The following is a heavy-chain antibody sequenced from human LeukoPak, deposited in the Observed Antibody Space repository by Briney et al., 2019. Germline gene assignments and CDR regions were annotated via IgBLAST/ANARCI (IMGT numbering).Heavy chain of an antibody. CDR3: ARELGDSSGYYPFGY. V-gene: IGHV3-30*04. D-gene: IGHD3-22*01. CDR1: GFTFSSYA. Sequence: GRSLRLSCAASGFTFSSYAMHWVRQAPGKGLEWVAVISYDGSNKYYADSVKGRFTISRDNSKNTLYLQMNSPRAEDTAVYYCARELGDSSGYYPFGYWGQGTLVTVSS. CDR2: ISYDGSNK. J-gene: IGHJ4*02.